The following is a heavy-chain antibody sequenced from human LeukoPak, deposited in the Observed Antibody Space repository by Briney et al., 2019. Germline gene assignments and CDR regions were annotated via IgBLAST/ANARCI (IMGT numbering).Heavy chain of an antibody. D-gene: IGHD6-13*01. CDR2: ISGSGGST. CDR3: AKDRDSSSWFDY. V-gene: IGHV3-23*01. J-gene: IGHJ4*02. CDR1: GFTFSSYA. Sequence: GGSLRLSCAASGFTFSSYAMSWVRQAPGKGLEWVSAISGSGGSTYYADSVKGRFTISRDNSKNTLYRQMNSLRAEDTAVYYCAKDRDSSSWFDYWGQGTLVTVSS.